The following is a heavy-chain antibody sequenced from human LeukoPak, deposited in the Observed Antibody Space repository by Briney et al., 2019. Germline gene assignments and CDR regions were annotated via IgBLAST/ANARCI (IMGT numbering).Heavy chain of an antibody. CDR1: GYSISSGYY. Sequence: SETLSLTCTVSGYSISSGYYWGWIRQPPGKGLGWFGSIYLSGSTYYNPSLKSRVTISVHTSKNLFSLKLSSAPAADTAVYYCAREIYDFWSGYPPYNYYYMDVWGKGTPVTVSS. V-gene: IGHV4-38-2*02. J-gene: IGHJ6*03. D-gene: IGHD3-3*01. CDR3: AREIYDFWSGYPPYNYYYMDV. CDR2: IYLSGST.